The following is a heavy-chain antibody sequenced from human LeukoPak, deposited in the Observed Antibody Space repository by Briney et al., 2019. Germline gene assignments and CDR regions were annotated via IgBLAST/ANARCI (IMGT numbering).Heavy chain of an antibody. CDR2: ISYDGSNK. Sequence: GGSLRLSCAASGFTFSSYGMHWVRQAPGKGLEWVAVISYDGSNKYYADSVKGRFTISRDNYKNTLYLQMNSRRAEDTAVYYCAKEILRYFDWLPPDYYGMDVWGKGTTVTVSS. CDR3: AKEILRYFDWLPPDYYGMDV. D-gene: IGHD3-9*01. V-gene: IGHV3-30*18. CDR1: GFTFSSYG. J-gene: IGHJ6*04.